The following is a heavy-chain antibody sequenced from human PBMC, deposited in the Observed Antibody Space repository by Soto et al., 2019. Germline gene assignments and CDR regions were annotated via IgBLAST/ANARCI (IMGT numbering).Heavy chain of an antibody. CDR3: ARGSTGALGLGF. D-gene: IGHD1-26*01. V-gene: IGHV4-4*02. J-gene: IGHJ4*02. CDR1: GRSIISDDW. Sequence: PSETLSLTCAVSGRSIISDDWWSWVRPSPGGGLEWLCEKYQTGTSNYNSSLRRRATISLDKSQKHFTLKTTAVTAADTAVYFCARGSTGALGLGFGGQGILVTVSS. CDR2: KYQTGTS.